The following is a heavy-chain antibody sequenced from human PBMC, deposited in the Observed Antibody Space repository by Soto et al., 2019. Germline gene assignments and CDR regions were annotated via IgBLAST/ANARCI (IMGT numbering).Heavy chain of an antibody. CDR2: IDPSDSYT. Sequence: GESLKISCKGSGYSFTIYWISWVRQRPGKGLEWVGRIDPSDSYTNYSPSFQGHVTISADKSISTAYLQWSSLKASDTAMYYCASRRAVTAPYYYYGMDVWGQGTTVTVSS. CDR1: GYSFTIYW. CDR3: ASRRAVTAPYYYYGMDV. J-gene: IGHJ6*02. D-gene: IGHD2-21*02. V-gene: IGHV5-10-1*01.